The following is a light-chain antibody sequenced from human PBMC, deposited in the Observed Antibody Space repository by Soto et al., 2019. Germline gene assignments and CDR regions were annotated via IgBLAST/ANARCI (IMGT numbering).Light chain of an antibody. J-gene: IGKJ1*01. V-gene: IGKV1-39*01. CDR2: AAS. Sequence: DIQMTQSPSSLSASVGDRVTITCRASQSISTILNWYQQKPGKAPKLLIYAASSLQSGVPSRFSGSGSGADFTLNIGGLQPEDFATYYCQQSYSTPRTFGQGTKVDVK. CDR3: QQSYSTPRT. CDR1: QSISTI.